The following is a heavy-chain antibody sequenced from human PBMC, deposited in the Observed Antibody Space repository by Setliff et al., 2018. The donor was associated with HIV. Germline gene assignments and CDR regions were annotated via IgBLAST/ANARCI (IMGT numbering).Heavy chain of an antibody. J-gene: IGHJ4*02. V-gene: IGHV4-34*01. CDR2: INHSGST. CDR1: GSFSGYY. D-gene: IGHD5-18*01. Sequence: GSFSGYYWTWIRQPTGKGLEWRGEINHSGSTNYSPSLKSRVTISVDASRNQFSLRLSSVTAADTAVYYCAAWGPRYSYAPYFFYSWGPGTLVTAPQ. CDR3: AAWGPRYSYAPYFFYS.